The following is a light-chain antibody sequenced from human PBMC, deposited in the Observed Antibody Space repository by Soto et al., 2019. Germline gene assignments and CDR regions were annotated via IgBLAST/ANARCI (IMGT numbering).Light chain of an antibody. CDR1: QSVSSSY. CDR3: QQYGSSPWT. J-gene: IGKJ1*01. CDR2: GAS. V-gene: IGKV3-20*01. Sequence: IVLTRSPGTRSLSPGERATLSCRASQSVSSSYLAWYQQKPGQAPRLLIYGASSRATGIPDRFSGSGSGTDFTLTISRLEPEDFAVYYCQQYGSSPWTFGQGTKVDIK.